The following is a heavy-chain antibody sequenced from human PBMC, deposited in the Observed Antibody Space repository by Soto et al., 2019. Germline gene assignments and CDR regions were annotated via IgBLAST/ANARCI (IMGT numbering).Heavy chain of an antibody. CDR1: EFSFIDQY. Sequence: GSLRLSFTVSADSEFSFIDQYMDWVRQAPGKGLEWVGRSRNRVNNLSTAYAASVQGRFTISRDESKNTVYLQMHSLKTDDTAVYYCSSVDTSDKSPDYWGQGTLVAVSS. D-gene: IGHD2-2*01. J-gene: IGHJ4*02. CDR2: SRNRVNNLST. CDR3: SSVDTSDKSPDY. V-gene: IGHV3-72*01.